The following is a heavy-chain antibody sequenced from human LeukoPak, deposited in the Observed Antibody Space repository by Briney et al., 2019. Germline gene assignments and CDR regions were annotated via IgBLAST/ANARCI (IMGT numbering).Heavy chain of an antibody. CDR3: ARDQREAWFDP. D-gene: IGHD6-25*01. CDR2: IYYSGST. J-gene: IGHJ5*02. V-gene: IGHV4-31*03. CDR1: GGSISSGGYY. Sequence: SQTLSLTCTVSGGSISSGGYYWSWIRQHPGKGPEWIGYIYYSGSTYYNPSPKSRVTISVDTSKNQFSLKLSSVTAADTAVYYCARDQREAWFDPWGQGTLVAVSS.